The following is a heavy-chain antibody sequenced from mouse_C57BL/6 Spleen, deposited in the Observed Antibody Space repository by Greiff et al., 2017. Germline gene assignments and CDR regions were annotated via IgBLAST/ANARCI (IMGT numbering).Heavy chain of an antibody. Sequence: VQLQQSGAELVKPGASVKISCKASGYAFSSYWMNWVKQRPGKGLEWIGQIYPGDGDTTYNAKFKGKSTLTADKSSSTAYMQLSSLTSEDSAVYFCARHPYYYGSSGHLDYWGQGTTLTVSS. CDR2: IYPGDGDT. D-gene: IGHD1-1*01. CDR3: ARHPYYYGSSGHLDY. CDR1: GYAFSSYW. V-gene: IGHV1-80*01. J-gene: IGHJ2*01.